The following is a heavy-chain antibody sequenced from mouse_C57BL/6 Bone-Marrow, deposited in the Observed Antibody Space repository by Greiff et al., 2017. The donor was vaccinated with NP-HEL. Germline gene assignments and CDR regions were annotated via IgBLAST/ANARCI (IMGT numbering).Heavy chain of an antibody. V-gene: IGHV1-53*01. CDR1: GYTFTSYW. Sequence: QVQLKQSGTELVKPGASVKLSCKASGYTFTSYWMHWVKQRPGQGLEWIGNINPSNGGTNYNEKFKSKATLTVDKSSSTAYMQLSSLTSEDSAVYYCATYYYGSSPFDYWGQGTTLTVSS. J-gene: IGHJ2*01. D-gene: IGHD1-1*01. CDR2: INPSNGGT. CDR3: ATYYYGSSPFDY.